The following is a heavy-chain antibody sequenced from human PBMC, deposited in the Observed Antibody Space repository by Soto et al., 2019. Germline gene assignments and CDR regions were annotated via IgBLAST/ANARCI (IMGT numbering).Heavy chain of an antibody. D-gene: IGHD3-22*01. CDR2: IGVRNGDT. V-gene: IGHV1-58*01. CDR1: GFTFTNSA. CDR3: ATRYYYDSSGHTLFDY. J-gene: IGHJ4*02. Sequence: SVKVSCKTSGFTFTNSAVQWVRQARGQRLEWIGWIGVRNGDTNYLQNLQGRVTITRDTSTDTAYMELSSLRSEDTAVYYCATRYYYDSSGHTLFDYWGQGTLVTVSS.